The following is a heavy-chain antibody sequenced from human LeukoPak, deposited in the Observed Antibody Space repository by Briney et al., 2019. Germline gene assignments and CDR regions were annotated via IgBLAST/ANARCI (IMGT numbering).Heavy chain of an antibody. CDR1: GFTFKSYG. V-gene: IGHV3-7*04. CDR3: ARDPSEVGVYFDY. J-gene: IGHJ4*02. Sequence: QAGGSLRLSCVASGFTFKSYGMHWVRQAPGKGLEWVANIKKDGSEKYYVDSVKGRFTISRDNAKNSLYLQMNSLRAEDSAVYYCARDPSEVGVYFDYWGQGTLVTVSS. CDR2: IKKDGSEK. D-gene: IGHD1-26*01.